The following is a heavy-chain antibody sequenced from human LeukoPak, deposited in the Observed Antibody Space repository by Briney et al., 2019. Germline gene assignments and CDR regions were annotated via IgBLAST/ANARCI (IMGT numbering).Heavy chain of an antibody. CDR3: AKRGNCSSTSCYHQLPYYYGMDV. J-gene: IGHJ6*02. CDR2: ISGSGGST. V-gene: IGHV3-23*01. D-gene: IGHD2-2*01. CDR1: GFTFSSYA. Sequence: QPGGSLRLSCAASGFTFSSYAMSWVRQAPGKGLEWVSAISGSGGSTYYADSVKGRFTISRDNSKNTLYLQMNSLRAEDTAVYYCAKRGNCSSTSCYHQLPYYYGMDVWGQGTTVTVSS.